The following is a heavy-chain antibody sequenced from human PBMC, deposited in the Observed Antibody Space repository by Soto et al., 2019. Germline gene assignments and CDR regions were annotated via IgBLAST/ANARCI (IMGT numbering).Heavy chain of an antibody. J-gene: IGHJ4*02. Sequence: GGSLRLSCAASAFTFSSHAMSWVRQAPGKGLEWVSAVTGSGSSTYYADSVKGRFTVSRDNSKNTLYLQMNSLRAEDTAKYYCTKGGRASDGVWFDYWGQGTLVTVSS. CDR2: VTGSGSST. CDR1: AFTFSSHA. CDR3: TKGGRASDGVWFDY. V-gene: IGHV3-23*01. D-gene: IGHD1-26*01.